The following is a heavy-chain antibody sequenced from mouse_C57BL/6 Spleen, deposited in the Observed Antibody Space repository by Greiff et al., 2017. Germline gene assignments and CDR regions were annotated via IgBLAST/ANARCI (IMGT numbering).Heavy chain of an antibody. Sequence: VQLQQSGAELAKPGASVKLSCKASGYTFTSYWLHWVKQRPGQGLEWIGYINPSSGYTKYNQKFKDKATLTADKSSSSAYMQLSSLTYGDSTVYYCAKRYCDVWGTGTTVTVSS. CDR1: GYTFTSYW. V-gene: IGHV1-7*01. CDR2: INPSSGYT. J-gene: IGHJ1*03. CDR3: AKRYCDV.